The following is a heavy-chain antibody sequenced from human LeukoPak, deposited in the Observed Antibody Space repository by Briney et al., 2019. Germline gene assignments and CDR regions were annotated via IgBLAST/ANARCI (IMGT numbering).Heavy chain of an antibody. CDR3: ARGAVRNYYGSGSG. CDR2: INPNSGDT. J-gene: IGHJ4*02. V-gene: IGHV1-2*02. D-gene: IGHD3-10*01. Sequence: ASVKASCKASGYTFTGYYMHWVRQAPGQGLEWMGWINPNSGDTNYAQKFQGRVTMTRDTSISTAYMELSRLRSDDTAVYYCARGAVRNYYGSGSGWGQGTLVTVSS. CDR1: GYTFTGYY.